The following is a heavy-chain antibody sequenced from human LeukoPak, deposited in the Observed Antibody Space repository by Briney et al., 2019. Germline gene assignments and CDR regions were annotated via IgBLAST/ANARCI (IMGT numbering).Heavy chain of an antibody. CDR3: ARGHVGDDWSCFDF. J-gene: IGHJ4*02. D-gene: IGHD1-26*01. V-gene: IGHV3-66*01. CDR1: GFTVTTNY. Sequence: GGSLRPSCAASGFTVTTNYMSWVRQAPGKGLEWVSVIYSGGSTFYADSVRGRLTISRDSSKNTLYLQMNSLRAEDTAVYYCARGHVGDDWSCFDFWGQGTLVTVSS. CDR2: IYSGGST.